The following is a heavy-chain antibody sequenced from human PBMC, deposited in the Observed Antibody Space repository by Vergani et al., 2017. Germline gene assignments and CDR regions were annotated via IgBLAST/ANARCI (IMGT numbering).Heavy chain of an antibody. J-gene: IGHJ4*02. D-gene: IGHD1-26*01. V-gene: IGHV3-30*02. CDR1: GFTFSGYG. Sequence: QVQLVASGGGMVQPGGSLTLSCAGSGFTFSGYGMHWVRQAPGKGLEWVAFIRYDGAKKYYGDSVKGRCTISRDNSKNTLYLQVNSLRTEDSAVYYCASSGTYGEDYFDYWGQGTLVNVSS. CDR3: ASSGTYGEDYFDY. CDR2: IRYDGAKK.